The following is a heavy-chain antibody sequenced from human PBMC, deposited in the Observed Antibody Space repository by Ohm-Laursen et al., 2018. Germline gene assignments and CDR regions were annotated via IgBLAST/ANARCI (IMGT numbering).Heavy chain of an antibody. CDR1: GGSISSYY. V-gene: IGHV4-59*08. Sequence: GTLSLTCTVSGGSISSYYWSWIRQPPGKGLEWIGYIYYSGSTNYNPSLKSRVTISVDTSKNQFSLKLTSVAAADTAVYYCARHMDYGALTFDYWGQGTLVTVSS. CDR3: ARHMDYGALTFDY. CDR2: IYYSGST. J-gene: IGHJ4*02. D-gene: IGHD4-17*01.